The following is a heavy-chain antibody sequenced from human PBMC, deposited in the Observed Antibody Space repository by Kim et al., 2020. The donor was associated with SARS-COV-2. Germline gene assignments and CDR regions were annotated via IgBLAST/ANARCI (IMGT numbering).Heavy chain of an antibody. V-gene: IGHV4-31*02. D-gene: IGHD2-2*01. J-gene: IGHJ5*02. CDR3: ARVRVVVPAARTWFDP. Sequence: PSLNSRVTISVDTSKNQFSLKLSSVTAADTAVYYCARVRVVVPAARTWFDPWGQGTLVTVSS.